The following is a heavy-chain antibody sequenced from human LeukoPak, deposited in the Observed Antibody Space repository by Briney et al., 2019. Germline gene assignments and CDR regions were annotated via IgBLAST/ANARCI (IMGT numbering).Heavy chain of an antibody. CDR2: INHSGST. Sequence: SETLSLTCAVYGGSFSGYYWSWIRQPPGKGLEWIGEINHSGSTNYNPSLKSRVTISVDTSKNQFSLKLNSVTAADTAVYYCARGGGPCSNGECPPWFDPWGQGILVTVSS. D-gene: IGHD2-8*01. J-gene: IGHJ5*02. V-gene: IGHV4-34*01. CDR3: ARGGGPCSNGECPPWFDP. CDR1: GGSFSGYY.